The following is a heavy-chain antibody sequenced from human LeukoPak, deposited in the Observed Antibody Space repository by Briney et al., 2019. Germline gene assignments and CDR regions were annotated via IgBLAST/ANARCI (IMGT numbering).Heavy chain of an antibody. V-gene: IGHV1-2*02. CDR3: ARSVEQLANFDY. CDR2: INPNSGGT. D-gene: IGHD1-1*01. CDR1: GYTFTGCY. Sequence: ASVKVSCKASGYTFTGCYVHWVRQAPGKGLEWMGWINPNSGGTKDAQKFQGRVTMTRDTSISTAYMELSSLRSDDTAVYYCARSVEQLANFDYWGQGTLVTVSS. J-gene: IGHJ4*02.